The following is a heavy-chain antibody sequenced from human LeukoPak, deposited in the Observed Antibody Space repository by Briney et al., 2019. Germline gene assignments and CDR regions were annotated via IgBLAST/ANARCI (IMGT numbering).Heavy chain of an antibody. CDR2: IYYSGST. Sequence: SETLSLTCTVSGGSISSYYWSWIRQPPGKGLEWIGYIYYSGSTNYNPSLKSRVTISVDTSKNQFSLKLSSVTAADTAVYYCARVDRDYYDSSGYGAFDIWGQGTMVTVSS. D-gene: IGHD3-22*01. CDR1: GGSISSYY. V-gene: IGHV4-59*01. CDR3: ARVDRDYYDSSGYGAFDI. J-gene: IGHJ3*02.